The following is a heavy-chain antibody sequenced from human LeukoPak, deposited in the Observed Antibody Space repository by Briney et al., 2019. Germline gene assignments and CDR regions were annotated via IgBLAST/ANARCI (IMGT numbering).Heavy chain of an antibody. J-gene: IGHJ5*02. CDR1: GYSISSGYY. CDR3: ARVQSRLNWFDP. CDR2: IYHSGGT. Sequence: SETLSLTCTVSGYSISSGYYWGWIRQPPGKGLEWIGSIYHSGGTYYNPSLKSRVTISVDTSKNQFSLKLRSVTAADTAVYYCARVQSRLNWFDPWGQGTLVTVSS. V-gene: IGHV4-38-2*02.